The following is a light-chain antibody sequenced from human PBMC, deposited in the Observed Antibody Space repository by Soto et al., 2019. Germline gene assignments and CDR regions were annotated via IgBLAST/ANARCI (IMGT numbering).Light chain of an antibody. Sequence: EIVLTQSPDTLSLSPGERATLSCRASQSVSNYLVWYQHKPGQAPRLLIYEASNRATGVPARFSGGGSGTDFTLTISSLEPEDFAVYYCQQRRDWPRTFGQGTKVEIK. CDR2: EAS. J-gene: IGKJ1*01. CDR1: QSVSNY. V-gene: IGKV3-11*01. CDR3: QQRRDWPRT.